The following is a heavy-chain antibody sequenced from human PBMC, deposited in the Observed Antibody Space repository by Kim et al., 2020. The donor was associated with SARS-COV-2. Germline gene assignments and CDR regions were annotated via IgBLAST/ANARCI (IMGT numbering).Heavy chain of an antibody. CDR2: IDPSDSYT. J-gene: IGHJ6*02. CDR3: ARRGDTAMGSYYYGMDV. D-gene: IGHD5-18*01. V-gene: IGHV5-10-1*01. Sequence: GESLKISCKGSGYSFTSYWISWVRQMPGKGLEWMGRIDPSDSYTNYSPSFQGHVTISANKSISTAYLPWSGLKASDTAMYYFARRGDTAMGSYYYGMDVWGQGTTVTVSS. CDR1: GYSFTSYW.